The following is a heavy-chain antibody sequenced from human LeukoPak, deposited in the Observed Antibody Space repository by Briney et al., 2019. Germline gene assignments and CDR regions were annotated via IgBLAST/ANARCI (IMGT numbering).Heavy chain of an antibody. CDR2: IYYSGST. CDR3: ARGGGCSYGVDY. Sequence: SETLSLTCTVSGVSISSYYWSWIRQPPGKGLEWIGYIYYSGSTNYNPSLKSRVTISVDTSKNQFSLKLRSVTAADTAVYYCARGGGCSYGVDYWGQGTLVTVSS. CDR1: GVSISSYY. D-gene: IGHD5-18*01. V-gene: IGHV4-59*01. J-gene: IGHJ4*02.